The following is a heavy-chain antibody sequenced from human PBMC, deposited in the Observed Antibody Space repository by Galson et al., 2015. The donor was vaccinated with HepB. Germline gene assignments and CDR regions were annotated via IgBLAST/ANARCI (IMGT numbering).Heavy chain of an antibody. D-gene: IGHD2/OR15-2a*01. V-gene: IGHV1-24*01. CDR3: ATALLDLSWGFLVSGGRAPNWFDP. Sequence: SVKVSCKVSGYTLTELSMHWVRQAPGKGLEWMGGFDPEDGETIYAQKFQGRVTMTEDTSTDTAYMELSSLRSEDTAVYYCATALLDLSWGFLVSGGRAPNWFDPWGQGTLVTVSS. CDR1: GYTLTELS. CDR2: FDPEDGET. J-gene: IGHJ5*02.